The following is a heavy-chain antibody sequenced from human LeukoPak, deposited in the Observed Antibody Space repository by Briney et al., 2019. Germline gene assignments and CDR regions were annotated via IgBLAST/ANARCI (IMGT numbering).Heavy chain of an antibody. CDR2: IYTTGST. CDR1: GGSINTYY. CDR3: ARGANRLDS. Sequence: SETLSLTCSVSGGSINTYYWSWIRQTPGKGLDWIGFIYTTGSTNYNPSLKSRVTMSVDTSKNQFSLKLTSVTAAATALYYCARGANRLDSWGRGTLVTVSS. V-gene: IGHV4-4*07. D-gene: IGHD1-14*01. J-gene: IGHJ4*02.